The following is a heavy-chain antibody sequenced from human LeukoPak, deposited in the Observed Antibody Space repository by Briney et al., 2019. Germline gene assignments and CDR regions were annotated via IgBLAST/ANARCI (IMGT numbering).Heavy chain of an antibody. CDR3: ARLYYDSSGYYEFDY. CDR2: MNPNSGNT. V-gene: IGHV1-8*01. J-gene: IGHJ4*02. D-gene: IGHD3-22*01. Sequence: ASVKVSCKASGYTFTSYDINWVRQATGQGLEWMGWMNPNSGNTGYAQKFQGRVTMTRKTSISTAYMELSSLRSEDTAVYYCARLYYDSSGYYEFDYWGQGTLVTVSS. CDR1: GYTFTSYD.